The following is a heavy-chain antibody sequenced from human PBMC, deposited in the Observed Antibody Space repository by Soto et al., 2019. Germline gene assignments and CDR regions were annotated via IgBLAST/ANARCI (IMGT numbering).Heavy chain of an antibody. J-gene: IGHJ4*02. Sequence: EVQLVESGGGLVQPGGSLRLSCAASGFTFSSYSMNWVRQAPGKGLEWVSYISRSSSTIYYADSVKGRFTISRDNAKNSLYPQMNSLRAEDTAVYYCARSGGGEWPPGWGKGTLVTVAS. CDR1: GFTFSSYS. CDR3: ARSGGGEWPPG. V-gene: IGHV3-48*01. D-gene: IGHD3-10*01. CDR2: ISRSSSTI.